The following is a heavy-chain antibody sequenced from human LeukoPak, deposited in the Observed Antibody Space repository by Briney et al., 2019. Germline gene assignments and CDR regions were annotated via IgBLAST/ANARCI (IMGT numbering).Heavy chain of an antibody. CDR1: GGTFSSYT. D-gene: IGHD2-2*01. CDR2: IIPILGIV. J-gene: IGHJ6*02. V-gene: IGHV1-69*04. CDR3: ARDYCSSTSCPRRYYYYYGMDV. Sequence: GSSVKVSCKASGGTFSSYTISWVRQAPGQGLEWMGRIIPILGIVNYAQKFQGRVTITADKSTSTAYMELSSLRSEDTAVYYCARDYCSSTSCPRRYYYYYGMDVWGQGTTVTVSS.